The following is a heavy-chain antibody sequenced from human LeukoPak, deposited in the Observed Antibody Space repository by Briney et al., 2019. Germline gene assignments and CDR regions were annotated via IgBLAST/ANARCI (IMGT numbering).Heavy chain of an antibody. J-gene: IGHJ4*02. D-gene: IGHD5-18*01. CDR2: INHSGST. CDR3: ARSRRIQLWLYYFDY. V-gene: IGHV4-34*01. CDR1: GGSFSGYY. Sequence: SETLSLTCAVYGGSFSGYYWSWIRQPPGKGLEWIGEINHSGSTNYNPSLKSRVTTSVDTSKNQFPLQLSSVTDADTAVYYCARSRRIQLWLYYFDYWGQGTLVTVSS.